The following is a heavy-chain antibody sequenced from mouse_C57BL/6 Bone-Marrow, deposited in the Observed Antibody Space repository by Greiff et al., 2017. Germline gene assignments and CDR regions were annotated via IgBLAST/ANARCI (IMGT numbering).Heavy chain of an antibody. J-gene: IGHJ1*03. D-gene: IGHD1-1*01. CDR2: ISSGGDYI. CDR3: TRVLRYWYFDV. CDR1: GFTFSSYA. V-gene: IGHV5-9-1*02. Sequence: EVQGVESGEGLVKPGGSLKLSCAASGFTFSSYAMSWVRQTPEKRLEWVAYISSGGDYIYYADTVKGRFTISRDNARNTLYLQMSSLKSDDTAMYYCTRVLRYWYFDVWGTGTTVTVSA.